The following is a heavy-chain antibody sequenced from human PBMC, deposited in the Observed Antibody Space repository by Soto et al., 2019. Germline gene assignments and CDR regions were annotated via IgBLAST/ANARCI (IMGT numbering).Heavy chain of an antibody. J-gene: IGHJ4*02. D-gene: IGHD1-26*01. CDR1: GYTFTSYG. CDR2: ISPYNGNT. CDR3: AGDHSGSPFY. Sequence: QVQLVQSGAEVKKPGASVKVSCKASGYTFTSYGISWVRQAPGQGLEWMGWISPYNGNTNYAQKLQGSATMTTDTSTTPAYMELRGLRSDDTAVDYCAGDHSGSPFYWGQGTLVTVSS. V-gene: IGHV1-18*01.